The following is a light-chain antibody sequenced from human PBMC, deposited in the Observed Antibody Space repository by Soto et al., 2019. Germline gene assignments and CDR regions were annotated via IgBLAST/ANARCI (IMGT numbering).Light chain of an antibody. CDR1: QSVSSSY. Sequence: EIVLTQSPGTLSLSPGERATLSCRASQSVSSSYLAWYQQQPGQVPRLLIYGASSRATGIPDRFSGSGSGTDFTLTISRLEPEDFAVYYCQQYGSSPRVTFGGGTKVEIK. CDR3: QQYGSSPRVT. J-gene: IGKJ4*01. V-gene: IGKV3-20*01. CDR2: GAS.